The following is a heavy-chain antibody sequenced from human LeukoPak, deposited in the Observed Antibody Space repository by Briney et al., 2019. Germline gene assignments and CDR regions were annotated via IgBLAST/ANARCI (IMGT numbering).Heavy chain of an antibody. J-gene: IGHJ4*02. D-gene: IGHD3-22*01. CDR1: GSTFSSYS. CDR3: VRDFHRSIYDSSGFYPY. CDR2: ISSSSSTI. V-gene: IGHV3-48*04. Sequence: GGSLRFSCADSGSTFSSYSMNWVRQAPGKGLEWVSYISSSSSTIYYADSVKGRFTTSRDNAKNSLYLRMNNLRTEDTAVYYCVRDFHRSIYDSSGFYPYWGQGTLVTVSS.